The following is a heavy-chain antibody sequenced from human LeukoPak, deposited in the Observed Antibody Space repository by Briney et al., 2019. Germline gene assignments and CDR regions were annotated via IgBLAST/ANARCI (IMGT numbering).Heavy chain of an antibody. V-gene: IGHV1-69*05. Sequence: ASVKVSCKASGGTFSSYAISWVRQAPGQGLEWMGGIIPIFGTANYAQKFQGRVTITTDESTSTAYMELSSLRSEDTAVYYCARDLYDSPSSWFDPWGQGTLVTVSS. J-gene: IGHJ5*02. CDR1: GGTFSSYA. CDR3: ARDLYDSPSSWFDP. D-gene: IGHD3-22*01. CDR2: IIPIFGTA.